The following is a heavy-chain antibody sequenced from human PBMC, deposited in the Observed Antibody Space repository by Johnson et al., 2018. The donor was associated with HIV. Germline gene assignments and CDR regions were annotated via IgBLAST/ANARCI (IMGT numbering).Heavy chain of an antibody. Sequence: VQLVESGGGLVQPGGSLRLSCAASGFTFSSYWMHWVRQAPGKGLVWVSRINSDGSSTSYADSVKGRFNISRDNAKNSLYLQMNSLRAEDTAVYYCAYYYDSSGPGHDAFDIWGQGTMVTVSS. V-gene: IGHV3-74*02. CDR1: GFTFSSYW. D-gene: IGHD3-22*01. CDR3: AYYYDSSGPGHDAFDI. J-gene: IGHJ3*02. CDR2: INSDGSST.